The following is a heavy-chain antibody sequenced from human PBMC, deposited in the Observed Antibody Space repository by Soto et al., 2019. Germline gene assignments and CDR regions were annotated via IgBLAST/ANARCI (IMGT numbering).Heavy chain of an antibody. CDR3: ARDLARTTAMVTSNWFDP. J-gene: IGHJ5*02. V-gene: IGHV1-46*01. Sequence: ASVKVSCKACGYIFTSYYMHLVRQAPGQGLEWMGIINPSGGSTSYAQKFQGRVTMTRDTSTSTVYMELSSLRSEDTAVYYCARDLARTTAMVTSNWFDPWGQGTLVTVSS. CDR1: GYIFTSYY. D-gene: IGHD5-18*01. CDR2: INPSGGST.